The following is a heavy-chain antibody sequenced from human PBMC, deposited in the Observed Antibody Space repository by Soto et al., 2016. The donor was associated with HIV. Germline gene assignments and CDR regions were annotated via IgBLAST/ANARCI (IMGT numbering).Heavy chain of an antibody. V-gene: IGHV1-18*01. J-gene: IGHJ6*03. CDR1: GYTFTSYG. CDR3: ASALVRGVPNYYYYYYMDV. CDR2: ISAYNGNT. D-gene: IGHD3-10*01. Sequence: QVQLVQSGAEVKKPGASVKVSCKASGYTFTSYGISWVRQAPGQGLEWMGWISAYNGNTNYPQKLRGRVTMTTDTSTSTAYMELRSLRSDDTAVYYCASALVRGVPNYYYYYYMDVWGKGTTVTVSS.